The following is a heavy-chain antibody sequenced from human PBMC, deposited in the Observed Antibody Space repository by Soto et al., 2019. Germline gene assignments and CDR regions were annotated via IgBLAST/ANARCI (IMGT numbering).Heavy chain of an antibody. CDR3: ARMGLKGSPYYYMVV. CDR2: ISSSGTTI. CDR1: GLTFNIYS. J-gene: IGHJ6*03. Sequence: DVQLVESGGGLVQPGGSLRLSCAASGLTFNIYSMTWVRQAPGKGLEWVSYISSSGTTIRSADSVKGRFTFSRDNANNALYLHMDSLRVEDTAVYYCARMGLKGSPYYYMVVWGKGTTVTVSS. V-gene: IGHV3-48*01. D-gene: IGHD3-16*01.